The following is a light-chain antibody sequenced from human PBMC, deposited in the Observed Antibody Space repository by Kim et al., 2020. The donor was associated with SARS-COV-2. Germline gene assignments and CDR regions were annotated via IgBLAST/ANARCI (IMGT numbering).Light chain of an antibody. J-gene: IGKJ5*01. CDR3: IQALQTPST. CDR2: LGS. V-gene: IGKV2-28*01. CDR1: QSLLHSNGYNY. Sequence: PASISCRSSQSLLHSNGYNYLDWYLQKPGQSPQLLIYLGSNRASGVPDRFSGSGSGTDFTLKISRVEAEDVGVYYCIQALQTPSTFGQGTRLEIK.